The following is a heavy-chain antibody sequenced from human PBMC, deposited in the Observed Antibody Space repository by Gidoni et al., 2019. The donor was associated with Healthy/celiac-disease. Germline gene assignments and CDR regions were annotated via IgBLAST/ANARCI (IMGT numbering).Heavy chain of an antibody. CDR1: GFTFSSYG. CDR2: RWYDGSNK. Sequence: QVQLVESGGGVVQPGGSLGLSCAASGFTFSSYGLHWVRQTPGKGLEWVAVRWYDGSNKYYADSVKGRFTISRDNSKNTLYLQMNSLRAEDTAVYYCARDRGFGSVRVYYYGMDVWGQGTTVTVSS. CDR3: ARDRGFGSVRVYYYGMDV. J-gene: IGHJ6*02. D-gene: IGHD3-10*01. V-gene: IGHV3-33*01.